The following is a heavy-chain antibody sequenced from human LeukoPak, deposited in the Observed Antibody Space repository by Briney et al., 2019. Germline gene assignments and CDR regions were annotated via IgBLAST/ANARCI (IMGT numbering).Heavy chain of an antibody. D-gene: IGHD3-16*01. CDR1: GGSFSGYY. V-gene: IGHV4-34*01. CDR3: ARGGIMHYYYYYYMDV. CDR2: ISHSGST. J-gene: IGHJ6*03. Sequence: PSETLSLTCAVYGGSFSGYYWSWIRQPPGKGLEWIGEISHSGSTNYNPSLKSRVTISVDTSKNQFSLKLSSVTAADTAVYYCARGGIMHYYYYYYMDVWGKGTTVTVSS.